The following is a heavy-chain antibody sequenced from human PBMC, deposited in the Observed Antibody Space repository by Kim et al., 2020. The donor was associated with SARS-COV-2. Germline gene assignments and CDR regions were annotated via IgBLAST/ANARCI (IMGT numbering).Heavy chain of an antibody. CDR1: GGTFGNYG. CDR3: ARARTGSLYYYFGMDV. J-gene: IGHJ6*02. Sequence: SVKVSCKTSGGTFGNYGFAWVRLAPGQGLEWMGGIIPVSDTRDYAQKFQGRLTFTADGSTSTAYMELTTLKSDDTAVYYCARARTGSLYYYFGMDVWGPGTPVTVSS. D-gene: IGHD1-1*01. CDR2: IIPVSDTR. V-gene: IGHV1-69*13.